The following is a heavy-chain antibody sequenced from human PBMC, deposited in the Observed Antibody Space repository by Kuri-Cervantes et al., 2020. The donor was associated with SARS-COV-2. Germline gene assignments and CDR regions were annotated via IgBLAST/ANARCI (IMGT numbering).Heavy chain of an antibody. CDR3: ARDPNANHNNWFDP. J-gene: IGHJ5*02. CDR2: IYYSGST. Sequence: SETLSLTCTVSGGSISSHYWSWIRQPPGKGLEWIGYIYYSGSTNYNPPLKSRVTMSVDTSKNQFSLKLSSVTAADTAVYYCARDPNANHNNWFDPWGQGTLVTVSS. D-gene: IGHD4/OR15-4a*01. CDR1: GGSISSHY. V-gene: IGHV4-59*11.